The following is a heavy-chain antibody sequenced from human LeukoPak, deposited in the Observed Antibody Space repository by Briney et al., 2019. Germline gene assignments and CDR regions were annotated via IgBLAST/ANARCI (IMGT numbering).Heavy chain of an antibody. V-gene: IGHV1-2*02. D-gene: IGHD4-17*01. J-gene: IGHJ4*02. CDR2: IKPNNGDT. CDR3: ARVLSAVTSTFDY. CDR1: GYSFTHHN. Sequence: GASVKVSCKASGYSFTHHNVHWVRQAPGQALEWMEWIKPNNGDTKFSQKFQERVTLTSDTSIDTAYMEMSGLTSDDTAIYYCARVLSAVTSTFDYWGQGTLVTVSS.